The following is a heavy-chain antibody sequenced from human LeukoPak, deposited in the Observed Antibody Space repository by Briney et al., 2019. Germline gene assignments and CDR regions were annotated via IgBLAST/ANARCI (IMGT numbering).Heavy chain of an antibody. Sequence: GGSLRLSCAASGFTFSSYSMNWVRQAPGKGLEWFSSISSSSSYIYYADSVKGRFTISRDNAKNSLYLQMNSLRAEDTAVYYCARGGECLYYFDYWGQGTLVTVSS. J-gene: IGHJ4*02. CDR3: ARGGECLYYFDY. D-gene: IGHD2-8*02. CDR1: GFTFSSYS. V-gene: IGHV3-21*01. CDR2: ISSSSSYI.